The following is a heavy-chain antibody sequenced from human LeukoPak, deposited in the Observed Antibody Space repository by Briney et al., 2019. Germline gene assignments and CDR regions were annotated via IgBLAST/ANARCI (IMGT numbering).Heavy chain of an antibody. CDR1: GGSISSGDYY. V-gene: IGHV4-30-4*08. CDR2: IYYSGTT. D-gene: IGHD4-23*01. J-gene: IGHJ4*02. CDR3: ARWLTPKRFDY. Sequence: SETLSLTCTVSGGSISSGDYYWSWIRQPPGKGLEWIGYIYYSGTTYYNPSLKSRVTISIDTSKNQFSLKLSSVTAADTAVYYCARWLTPKRFDYWGQGTLVTVSS.